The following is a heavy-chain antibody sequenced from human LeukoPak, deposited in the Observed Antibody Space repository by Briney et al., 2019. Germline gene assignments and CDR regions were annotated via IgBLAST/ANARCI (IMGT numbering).Heavy chain of an antibody. CDR3: AKESLWFGELLLGAYYFDY. J-gene: IGHJ4*02. D-gene: IGHD3-10*01. Sequence: GGSLRLSCAASGFTFSSYAMSWVRQAPGKGLEWVSAISGSGGSTYYADSVKGRFTISRDNSKNTPYLQMNSLRAEDTAVYYCAKESLWFGELLLGAYYFDYWGQGTLVTVSS. CDR2: ISGSGGST. CDR1: GFTFSSYA. V-gene: IGHV3-23*01.